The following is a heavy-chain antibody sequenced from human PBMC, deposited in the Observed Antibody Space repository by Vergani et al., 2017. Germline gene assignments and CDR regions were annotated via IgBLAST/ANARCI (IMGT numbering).Heavy chain of an antibody. D-gene: IGHD3-10*01. CDR3: ARESGEGRDV. J-gene: IGHJ6*02. V-gene: IGHV3-23*01. Sequence: EVQLLESGGDLVQPGGSLRLSCAASGFTFIMHAMSWVRQAPGKGLEWVSTLSASDRRTHYADSVKGRFTISRDNSKITVYLQMSSLGDEDTAVYYCARESGEGRDVWGQGTTVTVSS. CDR1: GFTFIMHA. CDR2: LSASDRRT.